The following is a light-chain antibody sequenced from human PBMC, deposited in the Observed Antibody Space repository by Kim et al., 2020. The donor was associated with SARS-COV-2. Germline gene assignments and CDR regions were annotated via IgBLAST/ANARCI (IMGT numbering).Light chain of an antibody. J-gene: IGLJ1*01. CDR3: QVWDSNTYV. V-gene: IGLV3-9*01. Sequence: VALGQPSTITCGGNNIGTKNVHWYQQKPGQAPVVVIYRDNDRPSEIPERFSGSNSGSTATLTISRAQAGDEADYYCQVWDSNTYVFGTGTKVTVL. CDR1: NIGTKN. CDR2: RDN.